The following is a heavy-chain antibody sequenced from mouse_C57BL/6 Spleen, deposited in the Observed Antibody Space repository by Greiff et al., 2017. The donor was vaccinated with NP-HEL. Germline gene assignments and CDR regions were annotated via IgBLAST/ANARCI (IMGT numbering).Heavy chain of an antibody. V-gene: IGHV1-76*01. CDR3: AREYFDY. J-gene: IGHJ2*01. CDR2: IYPGSGNT. Sequence: VKLMESGAELVRPGASVKLSCKASGYTFTDYYINWVKQRPGQGLEWIARIYPGSGNTYYNEKFKGKATLTAEKSSSTAYMQLSSLTSEDSAVYFCAREYFDYWGQGTTLTVSS. CDR1: GYTFTDYY.